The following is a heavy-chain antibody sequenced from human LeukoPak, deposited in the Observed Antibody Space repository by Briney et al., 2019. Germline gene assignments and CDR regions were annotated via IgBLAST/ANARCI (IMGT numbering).Heavy chain of an antibody. Sequence: GGSLRLSCAASGFPFSSYAMSWVRQAPGKGLEWVSAISGSGGSTYYADSVEGRFTISRDNSKTTLYLQMNSLRAEDTAVYYCAKESSGYSTDHFDPWGQGTLVTVSS. CDR3: AKESSGYSTDHFDP. J-gene: IGHJ5*02. V-gene: IGHV3-23*01. D-gene: IGHD3-3*01. CDR1: GFPFSSYA. CDR2: ISGSGGST.